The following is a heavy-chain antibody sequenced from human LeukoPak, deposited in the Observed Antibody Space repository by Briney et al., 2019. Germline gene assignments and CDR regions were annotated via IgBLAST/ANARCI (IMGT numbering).Heavy chain of an antibody. CDR3: ARFGGHDGDFDY. CDR1: GWSFNDYY. J-gene: IGHJ4*02. D-gene: IGHD3-10*01. V-gene: IGHV3-53*01. Sequence: PSETLSLTCAVYGWSFNDYYWNWVRQAPGKGLEWVSVIYSGGSTYYADSVKGRFTISRDNSKNTLYLQMNSLRAEDTAVYYCARFGGHDGDFDYWGQGTLVTVSS. CDR2: IYSGGST.